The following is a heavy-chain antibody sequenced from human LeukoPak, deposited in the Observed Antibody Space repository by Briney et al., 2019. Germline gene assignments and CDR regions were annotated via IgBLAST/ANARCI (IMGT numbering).Heavy chain of an antibody. J-gene: IGHJ4*02. CDR2: INPKTGGT. Sequence: GASVKVSCKASGYTFTDSYMHWVRQAPGQGLEWMGWINPKTGGTNYAQRFQGRVTMTRDTSIRTAYMELNSLRSDDTAVYYCARDGRLTIFVRGIITEGSPPKNRGQGTLVTVSS. D-gene: IGHD3-10*01. CDR1: GYTFTDSY. CDR3: ARDGRLTIFVRGIITEGSPPKN. V-gene: IGHV1-2*02.